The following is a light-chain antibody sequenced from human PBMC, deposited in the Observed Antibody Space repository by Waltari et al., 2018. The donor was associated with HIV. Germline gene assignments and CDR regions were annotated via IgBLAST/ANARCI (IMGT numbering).Light chain of an antibody. J-gene: IGLJ2*01. V-gene: IGLV2-8*01. Sequence: QSALTQPPSASWSHGTSVTISCTVTSSDAGGYNSVSWYQQHPGKAPKLMIYEVSKRPSGVPDRFSGSKSGNTASLTVSGLQAEDEADYYCSSYAGSTVVFGGGTKLTVL. CDR2: EVS. CDR1: SSDAGGYNS. CDR3: SSYAGSTVV.